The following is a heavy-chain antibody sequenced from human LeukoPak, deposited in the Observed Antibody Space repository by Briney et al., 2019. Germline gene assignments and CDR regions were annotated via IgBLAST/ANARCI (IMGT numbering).Heavy chain of an antibody. CDR3: ARTITMVRGVIIKGGFDY. V-gene: IGHV3-48*03. CDR2: ISSSGSTI. J-gene: IGHJ4*02. CDR1: GFTFSSYE. D-gene: IGHD3-10*01. Sequence: GGSLRLSRAASGFTFSSYEMNWVRQAPGKGLEWVSYISSSGSTIYYADSVKGRFTISRDNAKNSLYLQMNSLRAEDTAVYYCARTITMVRGVIIKGGFDYWGQGTLVTVSS.